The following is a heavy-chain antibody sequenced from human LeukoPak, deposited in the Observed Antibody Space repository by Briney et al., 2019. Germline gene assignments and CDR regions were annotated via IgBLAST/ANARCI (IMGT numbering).Heavy chain of an antibody. CDR2: IKSKTDGGTT. J-gene: IGHJ4*02. CDR1: GFTFSSYG. CDR3: TTHLSTTVTTY. V-gene: IGHV3-15*01. D-gene: IGHD4-17*01. Sequence: GGSLRLSCAASGFTFSSYGMHWVRQAPGKGLEWVGRIKSKTDGGTTDYAAPVKGRFTISRDDSKNTLYLQMNSLKTEDTAVYYCTTHLSTTVTTYWGQGTLVTVSS.